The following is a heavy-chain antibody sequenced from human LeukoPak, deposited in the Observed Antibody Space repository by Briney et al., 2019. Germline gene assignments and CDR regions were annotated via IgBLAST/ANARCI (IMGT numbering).Heavy chain of an antibody. CDR1: GCIFTTYW. CDR2: VYPGDSET. J-gene: IGHJ6*02. Sequence: GESLKISCKGSGCIFTTYWIAWVRQMPGKGLEWMGTVYPGDSETRDNPSFQGQVTISTDKSINTAYPQWSSLKASDTAMYYCARHKGYGNYYYYDLDVWGQGTTVTVSS. V-gene: IGHV5-51*01. CDR3: ARHKGYGNYYYYDLDV. D-gene: IGHD5-18*01.